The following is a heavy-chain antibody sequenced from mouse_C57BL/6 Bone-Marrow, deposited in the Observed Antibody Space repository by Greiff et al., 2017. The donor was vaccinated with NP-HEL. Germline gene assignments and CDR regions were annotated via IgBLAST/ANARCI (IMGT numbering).Heavy chain of an antibody. CDR2: IHPNSGST. CDR3: ARRFPDDEAWFAY. D-gene: IGHD2-3*01. Sequence: VQLQQPGAELVKPGASVKLSCKASGYTFTSYCMHWVKQRPGQGLEWIGMIHPNSGSTNYNEKFKSKATLTVDKSSSTAYMQLSSLTSEDSAVYYCARRFPDDEAWFAYWGQGTLVTVSA. CDR1: GYTFTSYC. J-gene: IGHJ3*01. V-gene: IGHV1-64*01.